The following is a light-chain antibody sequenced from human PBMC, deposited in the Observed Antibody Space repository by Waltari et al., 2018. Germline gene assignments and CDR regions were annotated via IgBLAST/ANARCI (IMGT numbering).Light chain of an antibody. CDR1: SSDVGGYNY. J-gene: IGLJ2*01. CDR3: SSYTSSSTL. CDR2: DVN. V-gene: IGLV2-14*03. Sequence: QSALTQPASVSGSPGQSITISCTGTSSDVGGYNYVSWYQQHPDKAPKLMIYDVNNRAAGVSNRVSGAKSSNTACLTISGLQAEDEADYYCSSYTSSSTLFGGGTKLTVL.